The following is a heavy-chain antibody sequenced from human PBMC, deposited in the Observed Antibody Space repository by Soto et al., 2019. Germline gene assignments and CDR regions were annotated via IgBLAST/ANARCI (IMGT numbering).Heavy chain of an antibody. CDR1: GGSISSSSYY. Sequence: QLQLQESGPGLVKPSETLSLTCTVSGGSISSSSYYWGWIRQPPGKGLEWIGRSYYSGSTYYNPSLKSRVTISVDTSKNQFPLKLSSVTAADTAVYYCARRGSSSWYGYWGQGTLVTVSS. CDR3: ARRGSSSWYGY. CDR2: SYYSGST. D-gene: IGHD6-13*01. V-gene: IGHV4-39*01. J-gene: IGHJ4*02.